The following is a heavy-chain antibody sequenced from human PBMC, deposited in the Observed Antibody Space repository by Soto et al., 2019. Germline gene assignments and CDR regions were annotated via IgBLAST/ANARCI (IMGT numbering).Heavy chain of an antibody. CDR3: ARDGGRDGYNPYYYYGMDV. CDR2: IYYSGST. V-gene: IGHV4-31*03. Sequence: PSETLSLTCTVSGGSISSGGYYWSWIRQHPGKGLEWIGYIYYSGSTYYNPSLKSRVTISVDTSENQFSLKLSSVTAADTAVYYCARDGGRDGYNPYYYYGMDVWGQGTTVTVSS. CDR1: GGSISSGGYY. D-gene: IGHD5-12*01. J-gene: IGHJ6*02.